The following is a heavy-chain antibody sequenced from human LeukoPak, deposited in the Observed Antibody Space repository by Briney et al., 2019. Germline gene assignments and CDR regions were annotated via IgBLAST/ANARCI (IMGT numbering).Heavy chain of an antibody. CDR3: ARQLGGYYFDC. V-gene: IGHV3-53*01. J-gene: IGHJ4*02. CDR2: IYSGGST. Sequence: SGGSLRLSCAASGFTVSSNYMSWVRQAPGKGLEWVSVIYSGGSTYYADSVKGRFTISRDNSKNTLYLQMNSLRAEDTAVYYCARQLGGYYFDCWGQGTLVTVSS. D-gene: IGHD3-10*01. CDR1: GFTVSSNY.